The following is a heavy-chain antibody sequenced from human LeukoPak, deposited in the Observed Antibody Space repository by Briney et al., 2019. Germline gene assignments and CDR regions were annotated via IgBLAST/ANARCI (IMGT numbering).Heavy chain of an antibody. D-gene: IGHD4-17*01. CDR1: GGSFSIYY. Sequence: RPSESLSLTCTVSGGSFSIYYWSWIRQPAGKGLEWIGHIYTSGSNNYKPSLKSRVIMSVDTSKNQFFLKLTSVTAAEPAGYYFARVDGHLRILDYWGQGTLVTVSS. J-gene: IGHJ4*02. V-gene: IGHV4-4*07. CDR2: IYTSGSN. CDR3: ARVDGHLRILDY.